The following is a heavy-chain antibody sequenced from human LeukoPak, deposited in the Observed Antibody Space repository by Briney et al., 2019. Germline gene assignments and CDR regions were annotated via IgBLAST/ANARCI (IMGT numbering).Heavy chain of an antibody. Sequence: PSGTLSLTCAVSGGSISSSNWWSWVRQPPGKGLEWIGVIYHSGSTNYNPSLKSRVTISVDQSKNQFSLKLSSVTAADTAVYYCARDPLKTYSSGWSQLYAFDIWGQGTMVTVSS. D-gene: IGHD6-19*01. J-gene: IGHJ3*02. CDR3: ARDPLKTYSSGWSQLYAFDI. CDR2: IYHSGST. V-gene: IGHV4-4*02. CDR1: GGSISSSNW.